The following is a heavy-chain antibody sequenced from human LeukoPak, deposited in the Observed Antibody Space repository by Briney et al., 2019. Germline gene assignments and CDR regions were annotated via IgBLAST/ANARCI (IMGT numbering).Heavy chain of an antibody. Sequence: SETLSLTCTVSGGSINSYYWSWIRQPPGKGLEWIGHIYYSGSTNYNPSLKSRVTISVATSKNQFSLNLNSVTAADAAVYYCATTLRGYYFDSWGQGTLVTVSS. J-gene: IGHJ4*02. CDR3: ATTLRGYYFDS. CDR1: GGSINSYY. V-gene: IGHV4-59*01. D-gene: IGHD3-10*01. CDR2: IYYSGST.